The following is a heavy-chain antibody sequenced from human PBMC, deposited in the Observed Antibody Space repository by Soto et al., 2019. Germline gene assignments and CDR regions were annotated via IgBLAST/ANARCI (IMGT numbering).Heavy chain of an antibody. Sequence: GGSLRLSCAASGFTFSSYAMSWVRQAPGKGLEWVAAISGSGGSTYYASSVKGRFTISRDNSKNTLYLQMNSLRAEATAIYYCAKDPDSSSSSAFDIWGQGTMVTVSS. CDR2: ISGSGGST. V-gene: IGHV3-23*01. CDR1: GFTFSSYA. CDR3: AKDPDSSSSSAFDI. J-gene: IGHJ3*02. D-gene: IGHD6-6*01.